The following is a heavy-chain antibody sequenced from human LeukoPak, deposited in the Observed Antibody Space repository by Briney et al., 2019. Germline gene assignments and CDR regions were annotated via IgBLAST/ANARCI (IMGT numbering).Heavy chain of an antibody. Sequence: SETLSLTCTVSGGSISSGDYYWSWIRQPPGKGLEWIGYIYYSGSTYYNPSLKSRVTISVDTSKNQFSLKLSCVTAADTAVYYCARVALPMNWFDPWGQGTLVTVSS. J-gene: IGHJ5*02. D-gene: IGHD1-26*01. CDR3: ARVALPMNWFDP. CDR2: IYYSGST. V-gene: IGHV4-30-4*01. CDR1: GGSISSGDYY.